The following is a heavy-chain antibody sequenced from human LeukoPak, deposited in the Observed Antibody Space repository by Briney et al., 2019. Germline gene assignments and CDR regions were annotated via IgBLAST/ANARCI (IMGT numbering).Heavy chain of an antibody. J-gene: IGHJ3*02. D-gene: IGHD6-6*01. CDR3: AKGSSSSLGIVAFDI. Sequence: PSQTLSLTCTVSGGSISSGGYYWSWIRQPPGKGLEWIGYIYHSGSTYYNPSLKSRVTISVDRSKNQFSLKLSSVTAADTAVYYCAKGSSSSLGIVAFDIWGQGTMVTVSS. CDR2: IYHSGST. CDR1: GGSISSGGYY. V-gene: IGHV4-30-2*01.